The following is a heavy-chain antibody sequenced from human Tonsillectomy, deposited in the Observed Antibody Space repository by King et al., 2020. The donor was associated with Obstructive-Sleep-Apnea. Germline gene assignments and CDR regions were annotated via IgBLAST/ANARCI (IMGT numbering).Heavy chain of an antibody. CDR3: ASDAGFSY. Sequence: VQLQESGPGLVKPSETLSLTCTVSGYSISSGYYWGWIRQPPGKGLEWIGSIHHSGSTYYNPSLKSRVTISVDTSKNQFSLKLSSVTAADTAVYYCASDAGFSYWGQGTLVTVSS. V-gene: IGHV4-38-2*02. D-gene: IGHD6-13*01. CDR2: IHHSGST. CDR1: GYSISSGYY. J-gene: IGHJ4*02.